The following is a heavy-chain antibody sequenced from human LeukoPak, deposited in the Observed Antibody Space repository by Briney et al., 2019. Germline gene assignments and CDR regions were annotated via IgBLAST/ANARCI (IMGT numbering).Heavy chain of an antibody. CDR1: GFMFSSYA. V-gene: IGHV3-30*01. J-gene: IGHJ4*02. Sequence: GGSLRLSCAASGFMFSSYAMHWVRQAPGKGLEWVALISYDGKNQLYVDSVKGRFTISRDNSKSTLFLQMNSLRPEDTALYYCARDKWTSGGYYYPADYWRQGTLVTVSS. CDR2: ISYDGKNQ. CDR3: ARDKWTSGGYYYPADY. D-gene: IGHD3-22*01.